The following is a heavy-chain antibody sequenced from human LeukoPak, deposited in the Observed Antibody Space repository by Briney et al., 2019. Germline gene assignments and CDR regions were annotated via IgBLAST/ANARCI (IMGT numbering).Heavy chain of an antibody. CDR1: GFTFSSYW. V-gene: IGHV3-7*03. CDR2: INHNGNVN. J-gene: IGHJ6*02. CDR3: ARGGGLDV. Sequence: GGCLRLSCAASGFTFSSYWMNWARQAPGKGLEWVASINHNGNVNYYVDSVKGRFTISRDNAKNSLYLQMSNLRAEDTAVYFCARGGGLDVWGQGATVTVSS. D-gene: IGHD3-16*01.